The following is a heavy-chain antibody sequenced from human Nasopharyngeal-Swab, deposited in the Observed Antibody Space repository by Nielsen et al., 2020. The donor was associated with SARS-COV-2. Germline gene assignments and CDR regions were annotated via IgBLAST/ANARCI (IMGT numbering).Heavy chain of an antibody. Sequence: GESLKISCAASGFTFSDYYMSWIRQAPGEGLEWVSYISSSGSTIYYADSVKGRFTISRDNAKNSLYLQMNSLRAEDTAVYYCARVGGSYLTDYWGQGTLVTVSS. D-gene: IGHD1-26*01. CDR1: GFTFSDYY. CDR3: ARVGGSYLTDY. J-gene: IGHJ4*02. V-gene: IGHV3-11*01. CDR2: ISSSGSTI.